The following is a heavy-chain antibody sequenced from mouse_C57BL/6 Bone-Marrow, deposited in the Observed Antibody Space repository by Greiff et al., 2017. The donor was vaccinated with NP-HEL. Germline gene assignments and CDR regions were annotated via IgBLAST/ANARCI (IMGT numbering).Heavy chain of an antibody. CDR1: GYTFTSYG. V-gene: IGHV1-81*01. J-gene: IGHJ2*01. CDR2: IYPRSGNT. Sequence: QVQLQQSGAELARPGASVKLSCKASGYTFTSYGISWVKQRTGQGLEWIGEIYPRSGNTYYNEKFKGKATLTADKSSSTAYMELRSLTSEDSAAYFCARGGWDDDYWGQGTTLTVSS. CDR3: ARGGWDDDY. D-gene: IGHD4-1*01.